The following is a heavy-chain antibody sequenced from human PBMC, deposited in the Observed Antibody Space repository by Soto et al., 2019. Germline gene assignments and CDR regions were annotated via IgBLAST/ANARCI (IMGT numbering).Heavy chain of an antibody. D-gene: IGHD6-19*01. CDR2: IWYDGSNK. Sequence: QVQLVESGGGVVQPGRSLRLSCAASGFTFSSYGMHWVRQAPGKGLEWVAVIWYDGSNKYYADSVKGRFTISRDNSKNQLYLQMNSLRAEDTAVYYCARTYSSGWNFDYWGQGTLVTVSS. CDR3: ARTYSSGWNFDY. V-gene: IGHV3-33*01. J-gene: IGHJ4*02. CDR1: GFTFSSYG.